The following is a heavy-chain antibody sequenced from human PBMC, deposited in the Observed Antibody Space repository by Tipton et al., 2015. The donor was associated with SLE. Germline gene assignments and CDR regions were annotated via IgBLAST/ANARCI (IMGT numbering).Heavy chain of an antibody. CDR2: INHSGST. V-gene: IGHV4-34*01. CDR3: ARQDHKGFDY. D-gene: IGHD2-15*01. Sequence: GLVKPSETLSLTCAVYGGSFSGYYWSWIRQPPGKGLEWIGEINHSGSTNYNPSLKSRVTISVDTSKNQFSLKLSSVTAADTAVYYCARQDHKGFDYWGQGNLVTVSS. J-gene: IGHJ4*01. CDR1: GGSFSGYY.